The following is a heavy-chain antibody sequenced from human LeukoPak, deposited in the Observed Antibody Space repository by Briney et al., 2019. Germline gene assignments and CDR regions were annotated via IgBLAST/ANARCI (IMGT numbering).Heavy chain of an antibody. CDR2: INPSGGST. CDR3: ARVMVRGVTIDY. V-gene: IGHV1-46*01. Sequence: ASVKVSCKASGYTFTSYYMHWVRQAPGQGLEWMGIINPSGGSTSYAQKFQGRVTMTRDMSTSTVYMELSSLRSEDTAVYYCARVMVRGVTIDYWGQGTLVTVSS. J-gene: IGHJ4*02. CDR1: GYTFTSYY. D-gene: IGHD3-10*01.